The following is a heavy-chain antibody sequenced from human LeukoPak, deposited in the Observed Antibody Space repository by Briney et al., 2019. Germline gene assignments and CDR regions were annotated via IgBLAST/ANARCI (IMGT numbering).Heavy chain of an antibody. Sequence: GGSLRLSCAAPGFTFSNYNMNWVRQAPGKGLEWVSYISSSGSTIYYADSVKGRFTVSRDNSKKTVSLQMHSLRREDTAVYYCVKDLLQWYKFDSWGQGTLVIVSS. J-gene: IGHJ4*02. CDR3: VKDLLQWYKFDS. V-gene: IGHV3-48*01. D-gene: IGHD4-23*01. CDR1: GFTFSNYN. CDR2: ISSSGSTI.